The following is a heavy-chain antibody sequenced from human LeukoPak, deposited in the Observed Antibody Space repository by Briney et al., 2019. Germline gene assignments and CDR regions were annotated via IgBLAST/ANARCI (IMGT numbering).Heavy chain of an antibody. CDR3: ARDRGAYYYDTGY. V-gene: IGHV3-23*01. CDR2: ISGSGGST. D-gene: IGHD3-22*01. J-gene: IGHJ4*02. Sequence: GGSLRLSCAASGFTFSSYAMSWVRQAPGKGLEWVSAISGSGGSTYYADSVKGRFTISRDDSKNTLYLQMNSLRAEDTAVYYCARDRGAYYYDTGYWGQGTLVTVSS. CDR1: GFTFSSYA.